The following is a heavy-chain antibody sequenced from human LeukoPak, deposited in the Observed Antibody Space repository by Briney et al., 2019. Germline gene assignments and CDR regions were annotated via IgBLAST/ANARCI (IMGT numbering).Heavy chain of an antibody. CDR2: IYSGGST. Sequence: GGSLRLSCAASGFTFSSYGMHWVRQAPGKGLEWVSVIYSGGSTSYADSVKGRFTISRDSSKNTLFLQMNSLRAEDTAVYYCARLYGPDAFDIWGQGTMVTVSS. V-gene: IGHV3-66*01. D-gene: IGHD4-17*01. J-gene: IGHJ3*02. CDR1: GFTFSSYG. CDR3: ARLYGPDAFDI.